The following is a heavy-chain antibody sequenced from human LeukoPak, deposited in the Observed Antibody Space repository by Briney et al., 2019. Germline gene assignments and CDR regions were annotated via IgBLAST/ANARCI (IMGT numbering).Heavy chain of an antibody. J-gene: IGHJ6*03. CDR1: GGSISSYY. CDR2: IYYSGST. CDR3: ASTYCSGGSCPYYYYYYMDV. D-gene: IGHD2-15*01. Sequence: SETLSLTCTVSGGSISSYYWSWIRQPPGKGLEWIGYIYYSGSTNYNPSLKSRVTISVDTSKNQFSLKLSSVTAADTAVYYCASTYCSGGSCPYYYYYYMDVWGKGTTVTVSS. V-gene: IGHV4-59*08.